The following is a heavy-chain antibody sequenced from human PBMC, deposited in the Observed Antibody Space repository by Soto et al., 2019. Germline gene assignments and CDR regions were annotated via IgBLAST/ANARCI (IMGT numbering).Heavy chain of an antibody. J-gene: IGHJ4*02. Sequence: GGSLRLSCSASGFTFSSYVMHWFRQAPGKGLEFVSAISSDGGRTYYADSVKGRFTVSRDNSKNTLYFQMSSLRTEDTAVYYCVKDGDYYDSSGNYYEGYFDSWGQGT. CDR2: ISSDGGRT. CDR3: VKDGDYYDSSGNYYEGYFDS. V-gene: IGHV3-64D*06. D-gene: IGHD3-22*01. CDR1: GFTFSSYV.